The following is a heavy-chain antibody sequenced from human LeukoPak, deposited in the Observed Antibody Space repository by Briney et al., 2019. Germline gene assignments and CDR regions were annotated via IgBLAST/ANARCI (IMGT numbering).Heavy chain of an antibody. V-gene: IGHV1-18*01. CDR3: TRAGDALDF. CDR2: ISAYNGDT. CDR1: GYIFTIYG. Sequence: GASVKVSCKASGYIFTIYGISWVRQAPGQGLEWLGWISAYNGDTNYAQKSQNRVTETTDASTSTAYMELRSLRSDDTAVYYCTRAGDALDFWGQGTMVTVSS. J-gene: IGHJ3*01.